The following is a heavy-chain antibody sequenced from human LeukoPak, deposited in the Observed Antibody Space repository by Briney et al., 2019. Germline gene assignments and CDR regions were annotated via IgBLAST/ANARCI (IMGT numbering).Heavy chain of an antibody. V-gene: IGHV4-59*12. J-gene: IGHJ4*02. D-gene: IGHD3-10*01. CDR1: GGSISSYY. Sequence: SETLSLTCTVSGGSISSYYWSWIRQPPGKALEWIGYIYYSGSTNYNPSLKSRVTISVDTSKNQFSLKLSSVTAADTAVYYCAKDRMVRGVIRRYYFDYWGQGTLVTVSS. CDR3: AKDRMVRGVIRRYYFDY. CDR2: IYYSGST.